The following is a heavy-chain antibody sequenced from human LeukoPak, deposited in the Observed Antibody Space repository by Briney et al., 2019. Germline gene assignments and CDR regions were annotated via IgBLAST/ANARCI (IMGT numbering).Heavy chain of an antibody. CDR1: GFTFSSYA. Sequence: GGSLRLSCAASGFTFSSYAMSWVREAPARGLEWVSSLRGNGDTFYADSVKGRFTLSRDDSRNTVYLQLNNLRVEDTAVYYCARMPRGIVVVTPYYFDYWGQGTLVTVSS. CDR2: LRGNGDT. CDR3: ARMPRGIVVVTPYYFDY. D-gene: IGHD2-21*02. V-gene: IGHV3-23*01. J-gene: IGHJ4*02.